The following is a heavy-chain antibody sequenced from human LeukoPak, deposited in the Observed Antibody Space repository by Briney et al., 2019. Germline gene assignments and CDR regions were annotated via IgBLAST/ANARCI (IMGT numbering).Heavy chain of an antibody. V-gene: IGHV3-33*01. CDR2: IWYDGSNK. Sequence: GGSLRLSCAVSGFTFSSYRMHWGRQAPGKGLEWVAVIWYDGSNKYYADSVKGRFTISRDNSKNTLYLQMNSLRAEDTAVYYCAREKQDYGDYDFDYWGQGTLVTVSS. J-gene: IGHJ4*02. CDR1: GFTFSSYR. CDR3: AREKQDYGDYDFDY. D-gene: IGHD4-17*01.